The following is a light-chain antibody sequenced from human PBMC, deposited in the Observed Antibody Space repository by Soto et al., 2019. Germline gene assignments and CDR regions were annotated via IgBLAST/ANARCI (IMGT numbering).Light chain of an antibody. CDR1: SSNIGSNT. V-gene: IGLV1-44*01. J-gene: IGLJ3*02. CDR3: AAWDDSLNAWV. CDR2: SNN. Sequence: QAVVTQPPSASGNPGQRVTISCSGSSSNIGSNTVNWYQQLPGTAPKLLIYSNNQRPSGVPDRFSGSKSGTSASLAISGLQSEDEADYYCAAWDDSLNAWVFGGGTKLTVL.